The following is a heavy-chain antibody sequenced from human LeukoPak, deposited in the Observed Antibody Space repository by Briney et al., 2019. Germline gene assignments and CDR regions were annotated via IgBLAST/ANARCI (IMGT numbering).Heavy chain of an antibody. CDR1: GFTFSSYS. CDR2: ISGSSAYI. V-gene: IGHV3-21*01. J-gene: IGHJ4*02. D-gene: IGHD5-24*01. CDR3: VRAMEMTTIGPGY. Sequence: PGGSLRLSCAASGFTFSSYSMNWVRQAPGKGLEWVSSISGSSAYIYYADSVQGRFTISRDNAKKSLFLQMNSLRAEDTAVYYCVRAMEMTTIGPGYWGQGTLVTVSS.